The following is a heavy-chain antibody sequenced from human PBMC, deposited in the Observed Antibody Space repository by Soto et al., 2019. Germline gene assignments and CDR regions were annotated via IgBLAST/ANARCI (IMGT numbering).Heavy chain of an antibody. Sequence: PGESLKISCQGSAYSFTSYWIGWVRQMPGKGLEWMGIIYPGDSETRYSPSFEGQVTISVDESTSTAYLQWSSLKASDTAMYYCARLGTMAEPDGWGQGTLVTVSS. CDR1: AYSFTSYW. CDR2: IYPGDSET. CDR3: ARLGTMAEPDG. D-gene: IGHD1-7*01. V-gene: IGHV5-51*01. J-gene: IGHJ4*02.